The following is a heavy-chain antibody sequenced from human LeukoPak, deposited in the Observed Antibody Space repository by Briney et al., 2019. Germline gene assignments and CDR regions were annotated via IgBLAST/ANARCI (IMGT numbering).Heavy chain of an antibody. Sequence: SETLSLTCTASGGSISSGSYYWSWIRQPAGKGLEWIGRIYPSGSTNYNTNYNPSLKSRVTISVDTSKNLFSLKLSSVTAADTAVYYCARGLEALDIWGQGTMVTVSS. CDR2: IYPSGSTNYNT. CDR1: GGSISSGSYY. J-gene: IGHJ3*02. D-gene: IGHD3-3*01. CDR3: ARGLEALDI. V-gene: IGHV4-61*02.